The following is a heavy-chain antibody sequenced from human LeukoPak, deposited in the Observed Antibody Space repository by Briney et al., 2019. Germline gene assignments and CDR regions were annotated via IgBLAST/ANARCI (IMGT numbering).Heavy chain of an antibody. D-gene: IGHD2-21*02. J-gene: IGHJ3*02. CDR2: IYYSGST. V-gene: IGHV4-39*01. CDR1: GGSINSSSYY. CDR3: ARLPNYCGGDCYSRAFDI. Sequence: PSETLSLTCTVSGGSINSSSYYWGWIRQPPGKGLEWIGSIYYSGSTYYNPSLKSRVTISVDTSKNQFSLKLSSVTAADTAVYYCARLPNYCGGDCYSRAFDIWGQGTMVTVSS.